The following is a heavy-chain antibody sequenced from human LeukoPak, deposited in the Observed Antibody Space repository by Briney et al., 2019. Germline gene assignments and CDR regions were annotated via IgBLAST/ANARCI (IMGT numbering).Heavy chain of an antibody. CDR2: IYQSGTT. J-gene: IGHJ4*02. V-gene: IGHV4-59*08. D-gene: IGHD5-24*01. Sequence: SETLSLTCTVSGGSLSNYYWSWIRQSPGKGLTWIGYIYQSGTTNYNPSLKSRVTISVDTSKNQLFLRLRSVTAADTAIYYRARHGVGYNSLGYWGQGTLVTVSS. CDR3: ARHGVGYNSLGY. CDR1: GGSLSNYY.